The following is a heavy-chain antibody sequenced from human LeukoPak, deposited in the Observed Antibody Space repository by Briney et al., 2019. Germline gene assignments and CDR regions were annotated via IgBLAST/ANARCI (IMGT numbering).Heavy chain of an antibody. V-gene: IGHV3-21*01. D-gene: IGHD6-13*01. CDR2: IDSSSSFI. J-gene: IGHJ4*02. Sequence: GGSLRLSCAASQFTFSDYSMNCVRQAPGKGLEWVSSIDSSSSFIYYADSVKGRFTISRDNAKNSLYLQMNSLRAEDTAVYYCAKKGSRIAAAGPYFDYWGQGTLVTVSS. CDR1: QFTFSDYS. CDR3: AKKGSRIAAAGPYFDY.